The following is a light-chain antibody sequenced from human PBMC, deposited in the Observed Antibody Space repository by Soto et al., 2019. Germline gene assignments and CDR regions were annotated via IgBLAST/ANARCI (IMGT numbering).Light chain of an antibody. V-gene: IGKV3-20*01. CDR3: QQYGSSGT. CDR2: GAS. CDR1: QSIGSN. Sequence: EIVMTQSPATLSVSPGKRATLSCRASQSIGSNLAWYQPKPGKAPRLLIYGASNRATGIPDRFSGSGSGTDFTLTIRRLEPEDFAVYYCQQYGSSGTFGQGTKVDIK. J-gene: IGKJ1*01.